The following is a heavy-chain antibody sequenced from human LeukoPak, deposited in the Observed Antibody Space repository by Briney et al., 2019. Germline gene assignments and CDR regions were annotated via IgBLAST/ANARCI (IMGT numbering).Heavy chain of an antibody. Sequence: GESLKISCQASGYSFTSSWIGWARQMPGKGLEWMAIINPGDSDTRYSPSFQGQVTISADKSISTVYLQWGSLKASDTAMYYCARHGGGYDLDYYFDYWGQGTLVTVSS. CDR1: GYSFTSSW. CDR2: INPGDSDT. J-gene: IGHJ4*02. V-gene: IGHV5-51*01. D-gene: IGHD5-12*01. CDR3: ARHGGGYDLDYYFDY.